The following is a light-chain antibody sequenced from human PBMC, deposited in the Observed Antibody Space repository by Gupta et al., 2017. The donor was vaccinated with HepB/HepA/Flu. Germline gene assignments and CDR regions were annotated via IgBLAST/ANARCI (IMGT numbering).Light chain of an antibody. CDR1: SSNIGRNT. CDR3: AAWDDSLKAYV. Sequence: QSVLTQPPSASGTPGQTVPIACFGSSSNIGRNTVDWYQHVPGTAPKLLIYNSDQRPSGVPDRFSGSKSDTSASLATSGLHSEDEADYYCAAWDDSLKAYVFGSGTKVTVL. J-gene: IGLJ1*01. V-gene: IGLV1-44*01. CDR2: NSD.